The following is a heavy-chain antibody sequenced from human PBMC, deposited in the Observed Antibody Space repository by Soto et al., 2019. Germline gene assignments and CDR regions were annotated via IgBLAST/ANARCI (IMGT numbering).Heavy chain of an antibody. CDR1: GFTFSIYA. CDR3: AKSGELAGIPNYFDY. Sequence: GGSLRLSCAASGFTFSIYAMSWVRQAPGKGLEWVSAISGSGGSTYYADSVKGRFTISRDNSKNTLYLQMNSLRAEDTAVYYCAKSGELAGIPNYFDYWGQGTLVTVSS. CDR2: ISGSGGST. D-gene: IGHD6-19*01. V-gene: IGHV3-23*01. J-gene: IGHJ4*02.